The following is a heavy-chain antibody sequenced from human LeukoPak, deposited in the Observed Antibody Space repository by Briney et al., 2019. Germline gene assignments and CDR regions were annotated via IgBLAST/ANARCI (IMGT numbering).Heavy chain of an antibody. CDR1: GGSFSGYF. V-gene: IGHV3-30*18. CDR2: ISYDGSNK. Sequence: LSLTCAVYGGSFSGYFWSWVRQAPGKGLEWVAVISYDGSNKYYADSVKGRFTISRDNSKNTLYLQMNSLRAEDTAVYYCAKASDSSSPHYFDYWGQGTLVTVSS. J-gene: IGHJ4*02. CDR3: AKASDSSSPHYFDY. D-gene: IGHD6-6*01.